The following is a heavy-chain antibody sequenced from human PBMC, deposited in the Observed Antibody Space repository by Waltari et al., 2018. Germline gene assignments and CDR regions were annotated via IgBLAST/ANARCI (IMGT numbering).Heavy chain of an antibody. D-gene: IGHD3-9*01. J-gene: IGHJ4*02. CDR2: INDDNYST. CDR1: GFTFSRYA. V-gene: IGHV3-23*01. CDR3: AKGDWLDF. Sequence: EVQLLESGGGLVQPGRSLRLSCVASGFTFSRYAMPWVRQAPGRGLEWVAVINDDNYSTQYANSVKGRFTISRDNSKNTLYLQMNSLKGEDTALYYCAKGDWLDFWGQGTLVTVSS.